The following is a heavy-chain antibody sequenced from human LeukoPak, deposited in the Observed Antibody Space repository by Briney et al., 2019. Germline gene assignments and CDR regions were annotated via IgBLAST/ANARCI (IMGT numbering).Heavy chain of an antibody. J-gene: IGHJ6*04. CDR1: GGTFSSYA. V-gene: IGHV1-69*06. CDR3: ARGVDIVVVPAAYTTTYYYYGMDV. Sequence: ASVKVSCKASGGTFSSYAISWVRQAPGQGLEWMGGIIPIFGTANYAQKFQGRVTITADKSTSTAYMELSSLRSEDTAVYYCARGVDIVVVPAAYTTTYYYYGMDVWGKGTTVTVPS. D-gene: IGHD2-2*01. CDR2: IIPIFGTA.